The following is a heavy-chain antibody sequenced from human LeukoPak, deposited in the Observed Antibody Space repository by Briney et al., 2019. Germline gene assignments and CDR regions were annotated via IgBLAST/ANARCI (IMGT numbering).Heavy chain of an antibody. J-gene: IGHJ4*02. D-gene: IGHD6-13*01. V-gene: IGHV4-59*01. CDR2: IYYSGST. CDR3: ASQLDSSSWYYFDY. CDR1: GGSISSYY. Sequence: SETLSLTCTVSGGSISSYYWGWIRQPPGKGLERIGYIYYSGSTNYNPSPKSRVTISVDTSKNQFSLKLTSVTAADTAVYYCASQLDSSSWYYFDYWGQGTLVTVSS.